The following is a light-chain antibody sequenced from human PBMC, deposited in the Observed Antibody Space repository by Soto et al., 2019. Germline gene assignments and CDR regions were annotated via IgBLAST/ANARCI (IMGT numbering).Light chain of an antibody. V-gene: IGLV2-14*01. CDR3: TSFTTISTWV. CDR1: RSDVGGYNY. J-gene: IGLJ3*02. CDR2: EVS. Sequence: QSALTQPASVSGSPGQSITLSCTRTRSDVGGYNYVSWFQQHPGKAPKLKIYEVSNRPSGVSNRFSGSKSGNTASLTISELQAEDEADYYCTSFTTISTWVFGGGTKLTVL.